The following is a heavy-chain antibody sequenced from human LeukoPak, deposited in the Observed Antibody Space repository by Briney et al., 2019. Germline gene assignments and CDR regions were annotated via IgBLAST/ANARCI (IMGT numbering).Heavy chain of an antibody. J-gene: IGHJ4*02. CDR2: ISWNSGSI. CDR3: AKDIEGAAAGTGGFDY. CDR1: GFTFDDYA. Sequence: PGGSLRLSCAASGFTFDDYAMHWVRQAPGKGLEWVSGISWNSGSIGYADSVKGRFTISRDNAKNSLYLQMNSLRAEDTALYYCAKDIEGAAAGTGGFDYWGQGTLVTVSS. D-gene: IGHD6-13*01. V-gene: IGHV3-9*01.